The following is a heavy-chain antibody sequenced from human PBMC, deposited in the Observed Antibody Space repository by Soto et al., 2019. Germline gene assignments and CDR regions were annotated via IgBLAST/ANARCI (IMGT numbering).Heavy chain of an antibody. V-gene: IGHV1-69*13. D-gene: IGHD3-22*01. CDR3: ARDRIWYYYDSSGYLDAFDI. J-gene: IGHJ3*02. CDR1: GGTFSSYA. CDR2: IIPIFGTA. Sequence: ASVKVSCKASGGTFSSYAISWVRQAPGQRLEWMGGIIPIFGTANYAQKFQGRVTITADESTSTAYMELSSLRSEDTAVYYCARDRIWYYYDSSGYLDAFDIWGQGTMVT.